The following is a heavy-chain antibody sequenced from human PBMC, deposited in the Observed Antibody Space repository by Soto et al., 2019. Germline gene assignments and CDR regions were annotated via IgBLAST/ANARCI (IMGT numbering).Heavy chain of an antibody. J-gene: IGHJ4*02. CDR3: ARDTPTYYYDSSGSDADY. CDR2: IYHSGST. D-gene: IGHD3-22*01. Sequence: SETLSLTCAVSGYSISSGYYWGWIQQPPGKGLEWIGSIYHSGSTYYNPSLKSRVTISVDTSKNQFSLKLSPVTAADTAVYYCARDTPTYYYDSSGSDADYWGQGTLVTVSS. CDR1: GYSISSGYY. V-gene: IGHV4-38-2*02.